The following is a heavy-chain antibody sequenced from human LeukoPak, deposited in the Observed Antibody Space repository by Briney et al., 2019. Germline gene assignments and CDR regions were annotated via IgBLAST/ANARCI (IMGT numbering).Heavy chain of an antibody. D-gene: IGHD3-3*01. CDR2: IYYSGST. J-gene: IGHJ4*02. V-gene: IGHV4-39*07. CDR1: GGSISSGSYY. Sequence: SQTLSLTCTVSGGSISSGSYYWGWIRQPPGKGLEWIGSIYYSGSTYYNPSLKSRVTISVDTSKNQFSLKLSSVTAADTAVYYCARIFSVTRRPASFDYWGQGTLVTVSS. CDR3: ARIFSVTRRPASFDY.